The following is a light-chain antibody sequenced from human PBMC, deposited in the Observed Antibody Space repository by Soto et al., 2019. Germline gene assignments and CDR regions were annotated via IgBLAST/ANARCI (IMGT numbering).Light chain of an antibody. CDR3: QQYNTYST. V-gene: IGKV1-5*01. CDR2: DAS. J-gene: IGKJ1*01. CDR1: QSISSW. Sequence: DIQMTQSPSTLSASVGERVTITCRASQSISSWLAWYQQKPGKVPKLPIYDASSLESGVPSGVSGSGSGTEFTLTISSLQRDDFATDYCQQYNTYSTFGQGTKVEIK.